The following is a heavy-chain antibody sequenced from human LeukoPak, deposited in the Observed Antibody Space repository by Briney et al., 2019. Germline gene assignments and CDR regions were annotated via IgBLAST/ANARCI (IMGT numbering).Heavy chain of an antibody. CDR3: TRMRREAPGLPDL. CDR1: GFTFSSYW. Sequence: GGALRLSCAASGFTFSSYWMQWVRQAPGKGLAWVSRLCPDGSSTTSADSVKGRFTISRDNAKNTLYLRSGSLRADDTAVCYCTRMRREAPGLPDLWGQGTLVTVSS. CDR2: LCPDGSST. D-gene: IGHD5-12*01. J-gene: IGHJ5*02. V-gene: IGHV3-74*01.